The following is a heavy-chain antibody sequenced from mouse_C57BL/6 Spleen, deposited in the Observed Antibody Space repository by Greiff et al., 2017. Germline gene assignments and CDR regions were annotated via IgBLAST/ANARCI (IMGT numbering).Heavy chain of an antibody. CDR1: GYAFTNYL. CDR2: INPGSGGT. D-gene: IGHD1-1*01. CDR3: AREAYGSEVYFDY. J-gene: IGHJ2*01. Sequence: QVQLKESGAELVRPGTSVKVSCKASGYAFTNYLIEWVKQRPGQGLAWIGVINPGSGGTNYNEKFKGKATLTADKSSSTAYMQLSSLTSEDSAVYFCAREAYGSEVYFDYWGQGTTLTVSS. V-gene: IGHV1-54*01.